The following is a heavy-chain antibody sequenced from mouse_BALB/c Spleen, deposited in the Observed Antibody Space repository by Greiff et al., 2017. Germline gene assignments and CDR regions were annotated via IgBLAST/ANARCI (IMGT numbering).Heavy chain of an antibody. CDR2: INSNGGST. V-gene: IGHV5-6-2*01. CDR1: GFTFSSYY. Sequence: EVQGVESGGGLVKLGGSLKLSCAASGFTFSSYYMSWVRQTPEKRLELVAAINSNGGSTYYPDTVKGRFTISRDNAKNTLYLQMSSLKSEDTALYYCARHLPYFDYWGQGTTLTVSS. J-gene: IGHJ2*01. CDR3: ARHLPYFDY.